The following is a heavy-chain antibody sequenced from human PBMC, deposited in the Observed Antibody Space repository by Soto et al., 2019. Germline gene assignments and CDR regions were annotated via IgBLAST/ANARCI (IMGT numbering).Heavy chain of an antibody. V-gene: IGHV4-38-2*02. CDR2: IHHTGNT. CDR3: ARDTPGLAETNWFEP. CDR1: DYSIISGYY. D-gene: IGHD2-15*01. J-gene: IGHJ5*02. Sequence: PSETLSLTCAFSDYSIISGYYWGWIRQPPGKGLEWIGSIHHTGNTYYNPSLKSRVTISVDTSKNQFSLKLSSVTAADTAVYFCARDTPGLAETNWFEPWGQGTLVTVSS.